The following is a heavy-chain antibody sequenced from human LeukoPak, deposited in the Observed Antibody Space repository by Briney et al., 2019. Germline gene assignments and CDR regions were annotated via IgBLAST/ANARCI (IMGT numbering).Heavy chain of an antibody. CDR3: ARDFWGAYRVDYFDY. V-gene: IGHV3-30*04. D-gene: IGHD3-3*01. J-gene: IGHJ4*02. CDR1: GFPFSTNA. CDR2: ISFDGNSD. Sequence: AGGSLRLSCAASGFPFSTNAMHWVRQAPGKGLEWMAVISFDGNSDTYADPVEGRFTISRDNSKNTLYLQMNSLRHDDAAVYYCARDFWGAYRVDYFDYWGQGTLVTVSS.